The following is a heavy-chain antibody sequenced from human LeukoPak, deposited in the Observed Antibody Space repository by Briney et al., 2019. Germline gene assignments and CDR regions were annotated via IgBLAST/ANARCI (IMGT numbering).Heavy chain of an antibody. CDR3: ARTATIESRAIIN. J-gene: IGHJ4*02. CDR1: GGTFSSYA. V-gene: IGHV1-69*04. CDR2: IIPILGIA. D-gene: IGHD5-12*01. Sequence: SVKVSCKASGGTFSSYAISWVRQAPGQGLEWMGRIIPILGIANYAQKFQGRVTITADKSTSTAYMELSSLRSQDSAVYYCARTATIESRAIINWGQGTLVTVSS.